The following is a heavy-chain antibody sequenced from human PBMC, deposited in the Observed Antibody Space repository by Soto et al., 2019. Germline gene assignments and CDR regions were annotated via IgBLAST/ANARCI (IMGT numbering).Heavy chain of an antibody. Sequence: PGGSLRLSCAASGFTFSSYSMNWVRQAPGKGLEWVSYISSSSSSTIYYADSVKGRFTISRDNAKNSLYLQMNSLRDEDTAVYYCATLAYSSGWSNDAFDIWGQGTMVTVSS. J-gene: IGHJ3*02. CDR2: ISSSSSSTI. V-gene: IGHV3-48*02. D-gene: IGHD6-19*01. CDR1: GFTFSSYS. CDR3: ATLAYSSGWSNDAFDI.